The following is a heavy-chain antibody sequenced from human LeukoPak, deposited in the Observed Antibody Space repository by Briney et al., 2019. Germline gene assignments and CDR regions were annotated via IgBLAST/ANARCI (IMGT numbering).Heavy chain of an antibody. CDR1: GFTFSSYW. J-gene: IGHJ4*02. CDR2: IKQDGSEK. V-gene: IGHV3-7*03. Sequence: GGSLRLSCAASGFTFSSYWMSWVRQAPGKGLEWVANIKQDGSEKYYVDSVKGRFTISRDNAKNSLYLQMNSLRAEDTALYYCARVFSGSYYVEVYFDYWGQGTLVTVSS. CDR3: ARVFSGSYYVEVYFDY. D-gene: IGHD1-26*01.